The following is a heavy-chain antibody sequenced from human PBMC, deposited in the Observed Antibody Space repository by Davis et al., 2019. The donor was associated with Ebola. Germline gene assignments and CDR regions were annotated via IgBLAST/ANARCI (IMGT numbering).Heavy chain of an antibody. V-gene: IGHV3-23*01. J-gene: IGHJ3*02. Sequence: AGSLRLSCVASGVTFSSYVMSWVRQAPGKGLEWVSTLGTSADTYYADSVKGRFTISRDNSKNTLYLQMNGLRVEDTAIYYCAKDTSNNWFDIWGQGTMVTVSS. CDR2: LGTSADT. D-gene: IGHD1-20*01. CDR1: GVTFSSYV. CDR3: AKDTSNNWFDI.